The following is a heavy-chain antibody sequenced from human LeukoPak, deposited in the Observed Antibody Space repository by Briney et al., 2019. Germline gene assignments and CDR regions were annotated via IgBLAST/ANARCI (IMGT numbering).Heavy chain of an antibody. D-gene: IGHD3-10*01. V-gene: IGHV3-53*01. CDR3: ARTVWVRGVTEYYFDY. CDR1: GFTVSSNY. CDR2: IYSGGSA. Sequence: GGSLRLSCAASGFTVSSNYMSWVRQAPGKGLEWVSVIYSGGSAYYADSVKGRFTISRDNSKNTLYLQMNSLRAEDTAVYYCARTVWVRGVTEYYFDYWGQGTLVTVSS. J-gene: IGHJ4*02.